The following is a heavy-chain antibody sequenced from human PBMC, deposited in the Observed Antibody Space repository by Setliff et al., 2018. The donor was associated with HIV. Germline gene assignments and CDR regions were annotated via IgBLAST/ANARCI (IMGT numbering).Heavy chain of an antibody. V-gene: IGHV4-39*01. J-gene: IGHJ4*02. CDR2: VYYNGDT. D-gene: IGHD3-10*01. CDR3: ARLGYYNLWSGYWTDT. CDR1: DFSIGATSYY. Sequence: LSLTCNVLDFSIGATSYYWGWIRQPPGKGLRWIGSVYYNGDTKYNPSLKSRLVISVDKTKNQFSLMLNSLTVADTAVYYCARLGYYNLWSGYWTDTWGQGKSVTVSS.